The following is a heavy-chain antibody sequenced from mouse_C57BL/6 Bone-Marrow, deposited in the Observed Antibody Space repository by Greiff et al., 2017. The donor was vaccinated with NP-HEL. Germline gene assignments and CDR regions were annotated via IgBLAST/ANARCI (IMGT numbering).Heavy chain of an antibody. V-gene: IGHV7-3*01. CDR1: GFTFTDYY. Sequence: EVKVEESGGGLVQPGGSLSLSCAASGFTFTDYYMSWVRQPPGKALEWLGFIRNKANGYTTEYSASVKGRFTISRDNSQSILYLQMNALRAEDSATYYCARYTYEYFDVWGTGTTVTVSS. D-gene: IGHD2-3*01. CDR2: IRNKANGYTT. J-gene: IGHJ1*03. CDR3: ARYTYEYFDV.